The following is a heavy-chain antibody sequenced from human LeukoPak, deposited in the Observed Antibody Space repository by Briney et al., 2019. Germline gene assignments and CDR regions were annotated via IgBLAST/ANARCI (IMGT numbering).Heavy chain of an antibody. V-gene: IGHV1-69*13. CDR2: IIPIFGTA. CDR1: GGTFSSYA. Sequence: ASVKVSCKASGGTFSSYAISWVRQAPGQGLEWMGGIIPIFGTANYAQKFQGRVTITADESSSTAYMELSSLRSEDTAVYYCARDGNRGYSYGLGYYYGMDVWGQGTTVTVSS. J-gene: IGHJ6*02. CDR3: ARDGNRGYSYGLGYYYGMDV. D-gene: IGHD5-18*01.